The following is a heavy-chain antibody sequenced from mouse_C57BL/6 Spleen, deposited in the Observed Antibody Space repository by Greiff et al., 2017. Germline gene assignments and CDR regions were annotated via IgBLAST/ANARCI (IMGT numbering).Heavy chain of an antibody. CDR1: GYTFTNYW. Sequence: QVHVKQSGAELVRPGTSVKMSCKASGYTFTNYWIGWAKQRPGHGLEWIGDIYPGGGYTNYNEKFKGKATLTADKSSSTAYMQFSSLTSEDSAIYYCARSLDAMDYWGQGTSVTVSS. CDR3: ARSLDAMDY. J-gene: IGHJ4*01. CDR2: IYPGGGYT. V-gene: IGHV1-63*01.